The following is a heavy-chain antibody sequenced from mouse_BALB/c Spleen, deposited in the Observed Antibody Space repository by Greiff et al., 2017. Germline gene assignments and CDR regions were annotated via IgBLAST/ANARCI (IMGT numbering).Heavy chain of an antibody. Sequence: EVQLVESGGGLVKPGGSLKLSCAASGFTFSSYAMSWVRQTPEKRLEWVATISSGGSYTYYPDSVKGRFTISRDNAKNTLYLQMSSLRSEDTAMYYCARRWDGFAYWGQGTLVTVSA. CDR2: ISSGGSYT. CDR3: ARRWDGFAY. CDR1: GFTFSSYA. V-gene: IGHV5-9-3*01. J-gene: IGHJ3*01. D-gene: IGHD4-1*01.